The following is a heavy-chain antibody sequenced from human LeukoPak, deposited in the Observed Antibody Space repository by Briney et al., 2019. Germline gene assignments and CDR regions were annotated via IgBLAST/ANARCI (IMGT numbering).Heavy chain of an antibody. D-gene: IGHD6-19*01. CDR1: GFTFSSYS. V-gene: IGHV3-21*01. CDR3: ARGGSSGWYFDY. Sequence: PGGSLRLSCAASGFTFSSYSMNWVRHAPGKGLEWVSSISSSSSYIYYADSVKGRFTISRDNAKNSLYLQMNSLRAEDTAVYYCARGGSSGWYFDYWGQGTLVTVSS. J-gene: IGHJ4*02. CDR2: ISSSSSYI.